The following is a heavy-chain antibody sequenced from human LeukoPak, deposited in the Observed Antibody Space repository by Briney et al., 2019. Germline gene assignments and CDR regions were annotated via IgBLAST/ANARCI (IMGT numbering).Heavy chain of an antibody. V-gene: IGHV3-23*01. CDR1: GFTFSSYA. CDR2: ISGSGGST. D-gene: IGHD2-21*02. J-gene: IGHJ3*02. CDR3: AKDRVVVTAIFPRDAFDI. Sequence: GGSLRLSCAASGFTFSSYAMSWVRQAPGKGLEWVSAISGSGGSTYYADSVKGRFTISRENSKNTLYLQMNSLRAEDTAVYYCAKDRVVVTAIFPRDAFDIWGQGTMVTVSS.